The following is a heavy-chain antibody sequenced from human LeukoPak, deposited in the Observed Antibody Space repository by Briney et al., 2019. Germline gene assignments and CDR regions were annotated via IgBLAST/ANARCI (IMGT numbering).Heavy chain of an antibody. CDR2: IYYTGTT. V-gene: IGHV4-39*01. Sequence: PSETLSLTCTVSGGSISGSTYYWRWIRQPPGKGPEWIASIYYTGTTYYSPSLKSRVTISVDTSKNQFARNVRAVAAADTAVYYCARHGASSSFWTGRFLFDPWGQGTLVTVSS. J-gene: IGHJ5*02. CDR1: GGSISGSTYY. CDR3: ARHGASSSFWTGRFLFDP. D-gene: IGHD3/OR15-3a*01.